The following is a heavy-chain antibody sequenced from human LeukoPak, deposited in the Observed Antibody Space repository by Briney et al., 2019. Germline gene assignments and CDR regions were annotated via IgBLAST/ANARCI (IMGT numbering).Heavy chain of an antibody. V-gene: IGHV3-21*01. Sequence: PGGSLRLSCAASGFTFSSYSMNWVRQAPGKGLEWVSSISSSSSYIYYADSVKGRFTISRDNAKNSLYLQMNSLRAEDTAVYYCARAESARGSGSYYNDYWGQGTLVTVSS. CDR2: ISSSSSYI. CDR1: GFTFSSYS. J-gene: IGHJ4*02. D-gene: IGHD3-10*01. CDR3: ARAESARGSGSYYNDY.